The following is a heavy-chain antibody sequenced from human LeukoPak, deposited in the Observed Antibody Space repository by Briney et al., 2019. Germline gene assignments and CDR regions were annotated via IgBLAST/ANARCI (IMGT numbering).Heavy chain of an antibody. J-gene: IGHJ4*02. CDR2: IYYSGST. CDR1: GGSISSSY. CDR3: ARGTDYGDFYFDY. V-gene: IGHV4-59*12. Sequence: PSETLSLTCTVSGGSISSSYWSWIRQPPGKGLEWLGYIYYSGSTNYNPSLKSRVTISVDRSKSQFSLKLSSVTAADTAVYYCARGTDYGDFYFDYWGQGTLVTVSS. D-gene: IGHD4-17*01.